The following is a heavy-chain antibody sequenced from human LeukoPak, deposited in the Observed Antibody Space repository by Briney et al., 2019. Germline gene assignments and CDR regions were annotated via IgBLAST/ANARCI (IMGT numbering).Heavy chain of an antibody. J-gene: IGHJ4*02. CDR2: IYSGGST. Sequence: GGSLRLSCAASGFTFSSYAMSWVRQAPGKGLEWVSVIYSGGSTYYADSVKGRFTISRDNSKNTLYLQMNSLRAEDTAVYYCARDLGYCSGGSCWGQGTLVTVSS. D-gene: IGHD2-15*01. V-gene: IGHV3-66*01. CDR1: GFTFSSYA. CDR3: ARDLGYCSGGSC.